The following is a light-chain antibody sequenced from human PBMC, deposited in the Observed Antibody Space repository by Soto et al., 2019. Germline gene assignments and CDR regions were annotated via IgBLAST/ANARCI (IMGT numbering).Light chain of an antibody. CDR2: GAS. V-gene: IGKV3-20*01. CDR1: QSVSSSH. J-gene: IGKJ4*01. Sequence: EIVLTQSPGTLSLSPGERATLSCRASQSVSSSHLAWYQQKPGQAPRLLIYGASSRATGIPDRFSGSGSGADFPLTISRLEPEDFALYYCQQFGSSRPLTFGGGTKVEIK. CDR3: QQFGSSRPLT.